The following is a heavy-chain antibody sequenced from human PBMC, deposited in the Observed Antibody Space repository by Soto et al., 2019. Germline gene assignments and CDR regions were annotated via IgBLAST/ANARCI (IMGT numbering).Heavy chain of an antibody. V-gene: IGHV1-18*01. D-gene: IGHD3-22*01. Sequence: QVQLVQSGAEVKKPGASVKVSCKASGYTFTSYGISWVRQAPGQGLEWMGWISAYNGNTNYGQQLQGRVTMTTDTPTSAAYMELGSLSSDETAVYFCARGEDSGGYYPTHFDYWGQGTLVTVSS. J-gene: IGHJ4*02. CDR3: ARGEDSGGYYPTHFDY. CDR1: GYTFTSYG. CDR2: ISAYNGNT.